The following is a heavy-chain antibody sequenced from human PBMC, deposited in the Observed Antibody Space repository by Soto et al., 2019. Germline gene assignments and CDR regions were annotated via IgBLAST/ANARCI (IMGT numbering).Heavy chain of an antibody. CDR1: GFTFSSYS. J-gene: IGHJ4*02. CDR2: ISSSSSYI. D-gene: IGHD5-18*01. V-gene: IGHV3-21*01. Sequence: GGSLRLSCAASGFTFSSYSMNWVRQAPGKGLEWVSSISSSSSYIYYADSVKGRFTISRDNAKNSLYLQMNSLRAEDTAVYYCARVGPLTAMVRGGTFDYWGQGTLVTVSS. CDR3: ARVGPLTAMVRGGTFDY.